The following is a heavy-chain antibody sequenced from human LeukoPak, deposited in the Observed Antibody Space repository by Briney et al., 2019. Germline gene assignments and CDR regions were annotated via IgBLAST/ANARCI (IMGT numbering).Heavy chain of an antibody. V-gene: IGHV3-30*18. CDR2: ISYDGSNQ. J-gene: IGHJ4*02. CDR1: GFTFSSFG. D-gene: IGHD3-22*01. Sequence: GGSLRLSCAASGFTFSSFGIHWVRQAPGKGLECVALISYDGSNQYYADSVKGRFTISRDNSKNTLYLQMNSLRAEDTAVYYCAKGYYYDSSGYYQHFDHWGQGTLVTVSS. CDR3: AKGYYYDSSGYYQHFDH.